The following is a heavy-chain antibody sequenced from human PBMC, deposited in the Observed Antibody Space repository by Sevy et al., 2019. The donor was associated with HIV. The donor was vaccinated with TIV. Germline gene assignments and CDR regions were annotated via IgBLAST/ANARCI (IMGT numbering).Heavy chain of an antibody. CDR1: GFTFSTYW. J-gene: IGHJ4*02. V-gene: IGHV3-7*04. Sequence: GGSLRLSCAASGFTFSTYWMHWVRQAPGKGLEWVANIKQDESEKYCVASVKGRFTISRDNAKNSLYLQMNSLRPGDTAVYYCARGNSGSFDYWGQGTLVTVSS. CDR2: IKQDESEK. CDR3: ARGNSGSFDY. D-gene: IGHD3-22*01.